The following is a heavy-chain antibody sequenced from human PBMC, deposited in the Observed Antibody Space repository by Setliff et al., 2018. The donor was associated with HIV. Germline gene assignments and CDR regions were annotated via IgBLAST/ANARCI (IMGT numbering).Heavy chain of an antibody. CDR1: GGSISSYY. D-gene: IGHD3-10*01. J-gene: IGHJ4*02. CDR3: ARGRFHRLHRPYSGSGSLGIQYFDY. Sequence: SETLSLTCTVSGGSISSYYWSWIRQPAGKGLEWIGRFYSSGSTNYNPSLKSRVTMSVDTSKNQFSLNLRSVTAAGTAVYYCARGRFHRLHRPYSGSGSLGIQYFDYWGQGTLVTVSS. CDR2: FYSSGST. V-gene: IGHV4-4*07.